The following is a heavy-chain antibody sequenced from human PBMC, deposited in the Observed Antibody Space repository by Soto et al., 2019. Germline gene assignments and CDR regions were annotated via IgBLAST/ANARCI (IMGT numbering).Heavy chain of an antibody. V-gene: IGHV1-69*13. Sequence: SVKVSCKASGGTFSSYAISWVRQAPGQGLEWMGGIIPNFGTANYAQKFQGRVTITADESTSTAYMELSSLRSEDTAVYYWARERWGDSITMVRGVIPSTTYYGMDVWGQGTTVTVSS. J-gene: IGHJ6*02. D-gene: IGHD3-10*01. CDR3: ARERWGDSITMVRGVIPSTTYYGMDV. CDR1: GGTFSSYA. CDR2: IIPNFGTA.